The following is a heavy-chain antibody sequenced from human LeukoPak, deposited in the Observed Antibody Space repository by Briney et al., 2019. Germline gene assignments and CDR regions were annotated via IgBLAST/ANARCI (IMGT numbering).Heavy chain of an antibody. Sequence: SVKVSCKASGGTFSSYAISWVRQTPGQGLEWMGGIIPIFGTANYAQKFQGRVTITTDESTSTAYMELSSLRSEDTAVYYCARFLSRRWLQSEWGQGTLVTVSS. CDR2: IIPIFGTA. J-gene: IGHJ4*02. D-gene: IGHD5-24*01. V-gene: IGHV1-69*05. CDR1: GGTFSSYA. CDR3: ARFLSRRWLQSE.